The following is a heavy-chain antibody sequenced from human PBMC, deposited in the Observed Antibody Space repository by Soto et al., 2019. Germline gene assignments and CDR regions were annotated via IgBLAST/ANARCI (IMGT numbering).Heavy chain of an antibody. V-gene: IGHV3-53*01. CDR1: GFTVSSNY. D-gene: IGHD1-26*01. CDR3: ARSPMGATYFDY. J-gene: IGHJ4*02. Sequence: EVQLVESGGGLIQPGGSLRLSCAASGFTVSSNYMSWVRQAPGKGLEWVSVIYSGGSTYYADSVKGRFTISRDNSKHTLYLQMNSLRAEDTAVYYCARSPMGATYFDYWGQGTLVTVSS. CDR2: IYSGGST.